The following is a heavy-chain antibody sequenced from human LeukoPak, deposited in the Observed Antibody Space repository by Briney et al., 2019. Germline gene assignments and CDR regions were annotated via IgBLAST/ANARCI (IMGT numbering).Heavy chain of an antibody. CDR2: INAGNGNT. Sequence: ASVKVSCKASGYTFTSYAMHWVRQAPGQRLEWMGWINAGNGNTKYSQEFQGRVTITRDTSASTAYMELSSLRSEDMAVYYCARGPYSGSYYWFDPWGQGTLVTVSS. CDR1: GYTFTSYA. D-gene: IGHD1-26*01. CDR3: ARGPYSGSYYWFDP. J-gene: IGHJ5*02. V-gene: IGHV1-3*03.